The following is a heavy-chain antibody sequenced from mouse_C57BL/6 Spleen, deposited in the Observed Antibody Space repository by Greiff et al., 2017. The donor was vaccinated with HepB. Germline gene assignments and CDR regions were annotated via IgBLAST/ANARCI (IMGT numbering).Heavy chain of an antibody. V-gene: IGHV1-80*01. CDR2: IYPGDGDT. D-gene: IGHD1-1*01. CDR1: GYAFSSYW. Sequence: VKLMESGAELVKPGASVKISCKASGYAFSSYWMNWVKQRPGKGLEWIGQIYPGDGDTNYNGKFKGKATLTADKSSSTAYMQLSSLTSEDSAVYFCASGDYGSSYHYWGQGTTLTVSS. J-gene: IGHJ2*01. CDR3: ASGDYGSSYHY.